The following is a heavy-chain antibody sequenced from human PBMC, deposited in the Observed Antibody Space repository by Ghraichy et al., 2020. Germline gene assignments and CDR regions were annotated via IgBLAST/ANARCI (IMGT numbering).Heavy chain of an antibody. CDR3: ARTFSSSSVYFQN. Sequence: SGPTLVKPTQTLTLTCSFSGFSLDTTAMRVSWIRQPPGKALEWLARIDWDDDKFYRTSLETRLTISKDTSKNQVVLTMTNMDPVDTATYYSARTFSSSSVYFQNWGQGTLVTVSS. J-gene: IGHJ1*01. CDR2: IDWDDDK. D-gene: IGHD6-6*01. V-gene: IGHV2-70*04. CDR1: GFSLDTTAMR.